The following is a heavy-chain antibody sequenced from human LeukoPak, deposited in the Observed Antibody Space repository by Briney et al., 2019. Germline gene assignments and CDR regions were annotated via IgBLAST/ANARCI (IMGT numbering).Heavy chain of an antibody. CDR3: AKAWSLEDY. D-gene: IGHD5-24*01. J-gene: IGHJ4*02. Sequence: GGSLRLSCAASGFTFSSYGMHWVRQAPGKGLEWVAVISYDGSNKYYADSVKGRFTISRDNSKNTLYLQMNSLRAEDTAVYCCAKAWSLEDYWGQGTLVTVSS. CDR2: ISYDGSNK. V-gene: IGHV3-30*18. CDR1: GFTFSSYG.